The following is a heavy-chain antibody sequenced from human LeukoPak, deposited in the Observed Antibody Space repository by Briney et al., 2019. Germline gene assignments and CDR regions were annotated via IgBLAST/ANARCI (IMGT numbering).Heavy chain of an antibody. V-gene: IGHV4-31*03. CDR2: IYYRGST. CDR1: GGSISSGGYY. CDR3: AREFWSGYYSRHYGVDV. D-gene: IGHD3-3*01. Sequence: SQTLSLTCTVSGGSISSGGYYWSWIRQHPGKGLEWIGYIYYRGSTYYNPSLKSRVTISVDTSKNQFSLKLSSVTAADTAVYYCAREFWSGYYSRHYGVDVWGRGTTVTVSS. J-gene: IGHJ6*02.